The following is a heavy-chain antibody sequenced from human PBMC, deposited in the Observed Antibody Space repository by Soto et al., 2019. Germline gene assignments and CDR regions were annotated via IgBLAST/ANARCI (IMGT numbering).Heavy chain of an antibody. CDR1: GSTVSRHA. J-gene: IGHJ4*02. CDR3: AKVSSSWYAGFFDL. CDR2: LSDSGGSI. V-gene: IGHV3-23*01. Sequence: PWGSLRLSCTACGSTVSRHAMTWVRQAPGKGLEWVSGLSDSGGSIYYADSVKGRFTISRDNSMNTLYLQMNTLRAEDTAIYYCAKVSSSWYAGFFDLWGQGTLVTVSS. D-gene: IGHD6-13*01.